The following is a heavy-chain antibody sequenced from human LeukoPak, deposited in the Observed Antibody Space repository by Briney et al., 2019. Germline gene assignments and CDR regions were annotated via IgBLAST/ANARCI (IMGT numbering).Heavy chain of an antibody. Sequence: GGSLRLSCAASGFAFSSYEMIWVRQAPGKGLEWVSYISSSGRTIFYADSVKGRFTVSRDNAKNSLYLQMNSLRAEDTAVYYCVRRYCSSSSCTLDSWGQGTLVTVSS. J-gene: IGHJ4*02. CDR3: VRRYCSSSSCTLDS. CDR2: ISSSGRTI. CDR1: GFAFSSYE. D-gene: IGHD2-15*01. V-gene: IGHV3-48*03.